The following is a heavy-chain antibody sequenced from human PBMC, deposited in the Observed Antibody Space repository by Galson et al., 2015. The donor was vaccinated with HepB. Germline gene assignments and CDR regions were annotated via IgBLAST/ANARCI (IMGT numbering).Heavy chain of an antibody. J-gene: IGHJ6*02. V-gene: IGHV3-33*01. CDR2: IWHDGSVQ. Sequence: SLRLSCAASGFTFSHFGMHWVRQAPGKGLEWLACIWHDGSVQHYADSVKGGFTSSRDNSKNTLHLQINSVRVEDTAVYYCARRISLVRGNIMRPDYYYGMDVWGQGTTVTVAS. D-gene: IGHD3-10*01. CDR1: GFTFSHFG. CDR3: ARRISLVRGNIMRPDYYYGMDV.